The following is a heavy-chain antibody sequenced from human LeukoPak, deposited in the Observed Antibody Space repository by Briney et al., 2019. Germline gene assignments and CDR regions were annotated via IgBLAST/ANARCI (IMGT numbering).Heavy chain of an antibody. CDR2: ISAYNGNA. J-gene: IGHJ3*02. Sequence: ASVKVSCKASGYTFRNYGINWVRQAPGQGPEWMGWISAYNGNANYAQKLRGRVTMTTDTSTSTAYMELRSLRSDDTAVYYCARKGDSSSWFANAFDIWGQGTMVTVSS. D-gene: IGHD6-13*01. CDR3: ARKGDSSSWFANAFDI. V-gene: IGHV1-18*04. CDR1: GYTFRNYG.